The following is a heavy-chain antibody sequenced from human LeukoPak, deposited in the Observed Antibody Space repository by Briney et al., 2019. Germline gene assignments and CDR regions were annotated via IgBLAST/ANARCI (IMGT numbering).Heavy chain of an antibody. J-gene: IGHJ4*02. D-gene: IGHD3-22*01. CDR1: GGTFSSYA. CDR2: INPNSGGT. CDR3: ARDSSGYLDY. Sequence: ASVKVSCKASGGTFSSYAISWVRQAPGQGLEWMGWINPNSGGTNYAQKFQGRVTMTRDTSISTAYMELSRLRSDDTAVYYCARDSSGYLDYWGQGTLVTVSS. V-gene: IGHV1-2*02.